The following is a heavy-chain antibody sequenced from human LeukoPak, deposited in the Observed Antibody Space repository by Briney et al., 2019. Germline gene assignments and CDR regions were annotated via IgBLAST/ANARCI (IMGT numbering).Heavy chain of an antibody. CDR3: ARGGGLVDAFDI. CDR2: IIPIFGTA. D-gene: IGHD3-16*01. J-gene: IGHJ3*02. CDR1: GGTFSSYA. Sequence: GASVKVSCKASGGTFSSYAISWVRQAPGQGLEWMGGIIPIFGTANYAQKFQGRVTITADESTSTAYMELSSLRSDDTAVYYCARGGGLVDAFDIWGQGTMVTVSS. V-gene: IGHV1-69*13.